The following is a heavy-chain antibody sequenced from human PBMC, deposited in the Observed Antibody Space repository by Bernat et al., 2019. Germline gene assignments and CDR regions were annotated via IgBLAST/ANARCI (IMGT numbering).Heavy chain of an antibody. CDR1: GGSVSSSTYY. Sequence: QLQLQESGPGLVKPSETLSLTCTVSGGSVSSSTYYWGWIRQPPGMGLEWIGSVYYSGSTYYNPSLKSRVTISIDTSKNQFSLRLSSVTAADTAVYYYARHRLSQAMTMPYRFDPWGQGNLVTVSS. CDR3: ARHRLSQAMTMPYRFDP. D-gene: IGHD4/OR15-4a*01. V-gene: IGHV4-39*01. CDR2: VYYSGST. J-gene: IGHJ5*02.